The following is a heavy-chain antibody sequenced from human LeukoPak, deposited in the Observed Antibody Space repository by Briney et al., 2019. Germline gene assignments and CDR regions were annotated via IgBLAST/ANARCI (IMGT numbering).Heavy chain of an antibody. V-gene: IGHV3-23*01. J-gene: IGHJ6*03. Sequence: PGGSLRLSCAASGFTFSSYAMSWVRQAPGQGLEWVSSISGSGGNTYYADPVKGRFTISRDNSENTLYLQMNSLRAEDAAVYYCAKASSSLSYYYYYMDVWGKGTTVTVSS. D-gene: IGHD6-13*01. CDR2: ISGSGGNT. CDR3: AKASSSLSYYYYYMDV. CDR1: GFTFSSYA.